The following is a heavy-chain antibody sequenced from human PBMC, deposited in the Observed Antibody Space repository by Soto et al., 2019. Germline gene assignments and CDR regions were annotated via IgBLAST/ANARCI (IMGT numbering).Heavy chain of an antibody. J-gene: IGHJ4*02. CDR1: GYTVTSYH. CDR3: ARDEGYYYDSSGYYLPLDY. D-gene: IGHD3-22*01. CDR2: INPSGGTT. Sequence: SSVKVSRKASGYTVTSYHIHWVRQTPGQGLEWMGIINPSGGTTDYAQKLQGRVTMTRDTSTSTVYMELSSLRFEDTAVYYCARDEGYYYDSSGYYLPLDYWGQGTPVTVSS. V-gene: IGHV1-46*01.